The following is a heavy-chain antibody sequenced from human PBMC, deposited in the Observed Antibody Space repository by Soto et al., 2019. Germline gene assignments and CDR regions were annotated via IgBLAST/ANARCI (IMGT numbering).Heavy chain of an antibody. V-gene: IGHV3-23*01. CDR2: IHIPGGRA. CDR1: GFTFTTSA. CDR3: GGHWYNY. D-gene: IGHD1-20*01. J-gene: IGHJ4*02. Sequence: PGESLKISCAASGFTFTTSAISWVRQAPGKGLEWISLIHIPGGRATYADSVRGRFTISIDNSENTVFLQMNSLRAEDTAIYYCGGHWYNYWGQGTLVTVSS.